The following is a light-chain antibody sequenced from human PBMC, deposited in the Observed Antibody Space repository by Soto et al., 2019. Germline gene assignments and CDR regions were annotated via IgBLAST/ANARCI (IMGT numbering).Light chain of an antibody. J-gene: IGLJ2*01. CDR3: QVWDSSTVVV. V-gene: IGLV3-1*01. CDR1: KLTDKD. CDR2: QDR. Sequence: SYELPQPPSVYVSAGQTVSFTCSGDKLTDKDVCWYQQKPGQSPVLVMYQDRKRPSGIPERFSGSNSGNTATLTISGTQAMDEADYYCQVWDSSTVVVFGGGTKLTVL.